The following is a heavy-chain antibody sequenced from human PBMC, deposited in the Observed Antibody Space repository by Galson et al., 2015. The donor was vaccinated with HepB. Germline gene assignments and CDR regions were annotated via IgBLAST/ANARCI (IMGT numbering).Heavy chain of an antibody. Sequence: SVKVSCKASGYTFTSFALHWVRQAPGQRLEWMGWINAGNGNTKYSQNFQGRVTITRDTSASAAYMELSSLRSEDTAVYYCAIRSVRSGSYFDYWGQGTLVTVSS. CDR1: GYTFTSFA. V-gene: IGHV1-3*01. J-gene: IGHJ4*02. CDR3: AIRSVRSGSYFDY. CDR2: INAGNGNT. D-gene: IGHD1-26*01.